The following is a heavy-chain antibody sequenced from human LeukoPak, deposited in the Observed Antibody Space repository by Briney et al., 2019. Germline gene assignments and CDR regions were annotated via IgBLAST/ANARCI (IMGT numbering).Heavy chain of an antibody. V-gene: IGHV3-7*01. CDR1: GFALSSHW. D-gene: IGHD1-26*01. J-gene: IGHJ4*02. CDR3: ARLSGSYDY. CDR2: VNRDGSET. Sequence: GSLRLSCAASGFALSSHWMTWVRQVPGRGPEWVANVNRDGSETYYLDSVKGRFTISKDNAKNSLYLQMNSLRAEDTAVYYCARLSGSYDYWGQGTLVTVSS.